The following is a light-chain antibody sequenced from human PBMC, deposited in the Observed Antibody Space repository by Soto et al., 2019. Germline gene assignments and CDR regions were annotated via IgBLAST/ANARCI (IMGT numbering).Light chain of an antibody. J-gene: IGLJ1*01. V-gene: IGLV2-14*01. CDR1: SSDVGGYNH. CDR3: SSFTSSTTYV. Sequence: SVLTQPASVSGSPGQSITISCTGTSSDVGGYNHVCWYQQHPGKAPKLIIFEAGNRPSGVSNRFSGSKSGNTASLTISGLQAEDEADYYCSSFTSSTTYVFGTGTKVTVL. CDR2: EAG.